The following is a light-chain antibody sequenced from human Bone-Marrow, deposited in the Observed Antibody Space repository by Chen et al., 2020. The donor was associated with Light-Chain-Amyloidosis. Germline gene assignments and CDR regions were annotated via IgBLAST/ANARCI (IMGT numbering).Light chain of an antibody. CDR3: QHYNSYSGT. Sequence: DIQMTQSPSTLSASVGDRVTITCRASQSISTWLAWYQQKPGRAPNVLIYKASTLESGVPSRFSGSGSGKEFTLTISSRQPDDFATYYSQHYNSYSGTFGQGAKVEIK. CDR2: KAS. V-gene: IGKV1-5*03. J-gene: IGKJ1*01. CDR1: QSISTW.